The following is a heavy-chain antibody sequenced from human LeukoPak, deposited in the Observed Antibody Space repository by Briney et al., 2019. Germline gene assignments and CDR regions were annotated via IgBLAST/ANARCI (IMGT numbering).Heavy chain of an antibody. J-gene: IGHJ6*03. CDR3: ARNNEYYYYYYMDV. CDR1: GGSISSHY. CDR2: IYYSGST. Sequence: SETLSLTCTVSGGSISSHYWSWFRQPPGKGLEWIGYIYYSGSTNYNPSLKSRVTISVDTSKNQFSLKLSSVTAADTAVYYCARNNEYYYYYYMDVWGKGTTVTVSS. D-gene: IGHD1-1*01. V-gene: IGHV4-59*11.